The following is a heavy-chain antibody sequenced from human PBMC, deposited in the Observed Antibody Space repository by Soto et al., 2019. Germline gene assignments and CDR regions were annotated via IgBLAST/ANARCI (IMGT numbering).Heavy chain of an antibody. CDR1: GYSFTSCW. D-gene: IGHD2-2*01. J-gene: IGHJ6*02. V-gene: IGHV5-10-1*01. CDR3: ARRAMDPQYYYYYYGMDV. Sequence: PGESLKISCKGSGYSFTSCWISWVRQMPGKGLEWMGRIDPSDSYTNYSPSFQGHVTISADKSISTAYLQWSSLKASDTAMYYCARRAMDPQYYYYYYGMDVWGQGTTVTVSS. CDR2: IDPSDSYT.